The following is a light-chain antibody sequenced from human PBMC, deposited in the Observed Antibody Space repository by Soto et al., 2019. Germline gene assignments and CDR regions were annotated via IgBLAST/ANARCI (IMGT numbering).Light chain of an antibody. V-gene: IGKV3-15*01. CDR2: RAS. J-gene: IGKJ4*01. Sequence: EIVMTQSPATLSVSPGERATLSCRASQSVSSNLAWYQHKPGQAPRLLIYRASTRATGVPARFSGSGSGTEFTLTISSLQSEDFAVYYWQKYHKWPLTFGGGTKAEIK. CDR3: QKYHKWPLT. CDR1: QSVSSN.